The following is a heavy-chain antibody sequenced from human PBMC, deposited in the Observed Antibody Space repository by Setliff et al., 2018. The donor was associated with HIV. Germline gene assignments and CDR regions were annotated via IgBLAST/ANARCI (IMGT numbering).Heavy chain of an antibody. CDR1: GFTFSPYW. V-gene: IGHV3-74*03. CDR3: ATLPSRDMDV. J-gene: IGHJ6*02. CDR2: INSDGTST. Sequence: QPGGSLRLSCAASGFTFSPYWMHWVRQAPGKGLVWVSRINSDGTSTTYADSVKGRFTISRDNAKNSLYLQMNSLRAEDTAVYYCATLPSRDMDVWGQGTTVTVSS. D-gene: IGHD3-10*01.